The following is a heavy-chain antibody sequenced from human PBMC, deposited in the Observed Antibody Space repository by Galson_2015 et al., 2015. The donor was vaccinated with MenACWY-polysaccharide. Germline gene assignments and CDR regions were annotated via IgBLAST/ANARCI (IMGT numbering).Heavy chain of an antibody. CDR3: AHRGPAVDFDY. V-gene: IGHV2-5*02. J-gene: IGHJ4*02. CDR2: ISWDNDK. CDR1: GFSLSTGGVA. D-gene: IGHD3-10*01. Sequence: PALVKPTQALTLTCTVSGFSLSTGGVAVGWIRQPPGKALEWLSLISWDNDKRYSPFLKTRLTISKDTSRNQVVLTMTNMDPVDTGTYYCAHRGPAVDFDYWVQGYLVTVSS.